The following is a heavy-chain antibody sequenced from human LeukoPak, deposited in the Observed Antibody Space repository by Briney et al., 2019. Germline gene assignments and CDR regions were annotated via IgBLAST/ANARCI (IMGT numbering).Heavy chain of an antibody. D-gene: IGHD5-24*01. Sequence: GGSLRLSCAASGFTFSSYWMTWVRQAPGKGLEWVANINQDGSEKYYVDSVKGRFTISRDNAKNSLYLQMNSLRAEDAAVYYCVRDAGSRDWFDPWGQGTLVTVSS. CDR2: INQDGSEK. V-gene: IGHV3-7*01. J-gene: IGHJ5*02. CDR3: VRDAGSRDWFDP. CDR1: GFTFSSYW.